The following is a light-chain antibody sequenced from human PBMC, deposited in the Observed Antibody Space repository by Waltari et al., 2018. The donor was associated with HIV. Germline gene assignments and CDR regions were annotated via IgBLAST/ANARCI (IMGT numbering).Light chain of an antibody. CDR2: EVN. CDR3: CSYAIGGTFV. Sequence: QSALTQPASVSGSPGQSITMSCTGTSSDVGRYNLVSWYQQHPGKAPKLIIYEVNKRPPGITNRFPGFKAGNTASLTITGLQAEDEADYHCCSYAIGGTFVFGGGTKVTVL. V-gene: IGLV2-23*02. J-gene: IGLJ2*01. CDR1: SSDVGRYNL.